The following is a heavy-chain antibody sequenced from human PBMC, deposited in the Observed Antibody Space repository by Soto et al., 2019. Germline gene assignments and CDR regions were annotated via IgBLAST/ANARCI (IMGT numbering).Heavy chain of an antibody. CDR2: ISGSSGTI. J-gene: IGHJ4*02. V-gene: IGHV3-48*02. CDR3: ARDQLIAAGTCDY. Sequence: PGGSLRLSCAASGFTFSTYSMNWVRQAPGKGLEWVSYISGSSGTIYYADSVKGRFTISRDNAKNSMYLQMNSLRDEETAVHYCARDQLIAAGTCDYWGQGNLVTVSS. CDR1: GFTFSTYS. D-gene: IGHD6-13*01.